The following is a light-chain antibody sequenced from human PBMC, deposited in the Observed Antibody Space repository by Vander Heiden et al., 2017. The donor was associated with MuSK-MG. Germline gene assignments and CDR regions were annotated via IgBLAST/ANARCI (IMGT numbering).Light chain of an antibody. CDR2: DAS. CDR1: QSIDDY. V-gene: IGKV1-33*01. J-gene: IGKJ4*01. Sequence: DIQLTQSPSSLSASLGDRVTITCQASQSIDDYLNWYQQKPGKAPKLLIYDASNLAAGVPSRFSGSESGAEFTLTISNLQPEEPATYYCQQDENMPLTFGGGTKVEIK. CDR3: QQDENMPLT.